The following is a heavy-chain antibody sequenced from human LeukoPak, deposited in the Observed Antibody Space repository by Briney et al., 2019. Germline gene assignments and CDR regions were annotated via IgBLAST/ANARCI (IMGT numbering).Heavy chain of an antibody. V-gene: IGHV3-9*01. CDR3: AKGSSSGPWDY. Sequence: GGSLRLSCAASGFTFDDYAMHWVRQAPGKGLEWVSGISWNSGSIGYADSVKGRFTISRDNAKNSLYLQMNSLSAEDTALYYCAKGSSSGPWDYWGQGTLVTVSS. J-gene: IGHJ4*02. CDR2: ISWNSGSI. D-gene: IGHD6-19*01. CDR1: GFTFDDYA.